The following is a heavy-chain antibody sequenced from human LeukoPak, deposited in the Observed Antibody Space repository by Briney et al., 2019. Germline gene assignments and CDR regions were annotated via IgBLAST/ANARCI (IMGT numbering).Heavy chain of an antibody. V-gene: IGHV4-34*01. CDR1: GGSFSGYY. Sequence: KASETLSLTCAVYGGSFSGYYWSWLRQPPGKGLEWIGEINHSGSTNYNPSLKSRVTISVDSSKNQFSLKLSSVTAADTAVYYCARGYDYVWGSYRSSNWFDPWGQGTLVTVSS. J-gene: IGHJ5*02. D-gene: IGHD3-16*02. CDR3: ARGYDYVWGSYRSSNWFDP. CDR2: INHSGST.